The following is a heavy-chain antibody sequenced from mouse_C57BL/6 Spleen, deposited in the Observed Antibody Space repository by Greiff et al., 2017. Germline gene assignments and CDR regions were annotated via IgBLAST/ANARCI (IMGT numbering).Heavy chain of an antibody. CDR1: GYTFTSYW. J-gene: IGHJ2*01. Sequence: QVQLQQPGAELVRPGSSVKLSCKASGYTFTSYWMHWVKQRPIKGLEWIGNIDPSDSETHYNQKFKDKATLTVDKYSSTAYTQLSSLTSEDSAVYYCASYGIVDSDVFDYWGHGTTLTVSS. D-gene: IGHD1-1*02. CDR3: ASYGIVDSDVFDY. CDR2: IDPSDSET. V-gene: IGHV1-52*01.